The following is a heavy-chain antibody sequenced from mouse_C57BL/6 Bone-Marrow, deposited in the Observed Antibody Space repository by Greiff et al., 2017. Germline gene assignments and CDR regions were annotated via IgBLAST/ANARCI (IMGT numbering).Heavy chain of an antibody. D-gene: IGHD2-1*01. Sequence: EVQLQQSGPELVKPGASVKMSCKASGYTFTDYNMHWVKQSHGKSLEWIGYINPNNGGTSYNQKFKGKATLTVNKSSSTACMELRSLTSEDSAVYYCAREGGGLLDAMDYWGQGTSVTVSS. CDR1: GYTFTDYN. J-gene: IGHJ4*01. CDR3: AREGGGLLDAMDY. V-gene: IGHV1-22*01. CDR2: INPNNGGT.